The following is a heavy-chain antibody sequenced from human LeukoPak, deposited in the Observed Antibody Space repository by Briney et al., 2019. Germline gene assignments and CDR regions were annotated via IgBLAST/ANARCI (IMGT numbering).Heavy chain of an antibody. CDR2: IWYDGSNK. D-gene: IGHD3-22*01. Sequence: GGSLRLSCAASGFTFSSYGMHWVRQAPGKGLEWVAVIWYDGSNKYYGDSVKGRFTISRDNSKKTLYLQMNSLRAEDTALYYCAKGSSGYFFDLWGQGTLVTVSS. CDR3: AKGSSGYFFDL. J-gene: IGHJ4*02. V-gene: IGHV3-33*06. CDR1: GFTFSSYG.